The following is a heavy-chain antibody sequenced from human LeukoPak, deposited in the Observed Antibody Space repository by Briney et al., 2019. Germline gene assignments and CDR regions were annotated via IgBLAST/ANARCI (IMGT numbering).Heavy chain of an antibody. J-gene: IGHJ4*02. CDR1: GFTFSSYS. V-gene: IGHV3-21*01. CDR3: ARDGAYYDSSGYYIRFDY. D-gene: IGHD3-22*01. CDR2: ISSSSSYI. Sequence: GGSLRLSCAASGFTFSSYSMNWVRQAPGKGLEWVSSISSSSSYIYYADSVKGRFTISRDNAKNSLYLQMHSLRAEDTAVYYCARDGAYYDSSGYYIRFDYWGQGTLVTVSS.